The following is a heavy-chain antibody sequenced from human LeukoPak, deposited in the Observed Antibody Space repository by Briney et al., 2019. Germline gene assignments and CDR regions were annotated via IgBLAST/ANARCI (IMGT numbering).Heavy chain of an antibody. CDR3: ARYSSSSSYYGIDV. V-gene: IGHV4-59*01. CDR2: IYYSGST. D-gene: IGHD6-13*01. Sequence: PSETLSLTCTVSGGSISSYYWSWIRRPPGKGLEGIGYIYYSGSTNYNPSLKSRVTISVDTSKNQFSLKLSSVTAADTAVYYCARYSSSSSYYGIDVWGQGTTVTVSS. CDR1: GGSISSYY. J-gene: IGHJ6*02.